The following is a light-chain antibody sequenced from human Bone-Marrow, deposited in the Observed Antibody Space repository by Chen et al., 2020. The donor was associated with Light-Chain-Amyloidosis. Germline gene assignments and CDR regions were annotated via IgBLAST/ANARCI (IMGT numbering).Light chain of an antibody. CDR3: QQYGSSLMYT. V-gene: IGKV3-20*01. CDR2: GAS. CDR1: QSVISSY. Sequence: EIVLTQSPGTLSLYPGERATLSCGASQSVISSYLAWYQQKPGQAPRLLIYGASSRATGIPDRFSGSGSGTDFTLTISRLEPEDFAVYYCQQYGSSLMYTFGQGTKLEIK. J-gene: IGKJ2*01.